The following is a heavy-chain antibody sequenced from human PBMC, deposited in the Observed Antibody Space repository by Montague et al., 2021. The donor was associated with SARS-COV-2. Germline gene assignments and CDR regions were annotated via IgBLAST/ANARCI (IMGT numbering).Heavy chain of an antibody. D-gene: IGHD3-22*01. V-gene: IGHV4-59*13. CDR2: IYYSGST. CDR1: GGSISSYY. Sequence: SETLSLTCTVSGGSISSYYWSWIQQPPGKGLEWIGYIYYSGSTNYNPSLKSRVTISVDTSKNQFSLKLSSVTAADTAVYYCARAYYDSSGYYGYFDYWGQGTLVTVSS. J-gene: IGHJ4*02. CDR3: ARAYYDSSGYYGYFDY.